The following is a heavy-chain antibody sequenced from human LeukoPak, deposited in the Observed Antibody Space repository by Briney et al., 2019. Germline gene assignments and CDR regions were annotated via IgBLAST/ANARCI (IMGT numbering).Heavy chain of an antibody. CDR3: ARYYSSNWQFDY. D-gene: IGHD6-13*01. CDR1: GYTFGDYF. J-gene: IGHJ4*02. Sequence: AAVKVSCKTSGYTFGDYFVHWVRQPPGRGREWMGWIKPNSGGTAYAQKFQGRVTMTRDTSIRTAYMELSRLTYDDTAVYYCARYYSSNWQFDYWGQGTLVTVSS. CDR2: IKPNSGGT. V-gene: IGHV1-2*02.